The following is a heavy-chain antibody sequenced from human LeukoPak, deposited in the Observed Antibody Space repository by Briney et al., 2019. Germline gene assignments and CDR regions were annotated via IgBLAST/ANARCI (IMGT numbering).Heavy chain of an antibody. D-gene: IGHD2-2*01. CDR1: GYSISSGYY. CDR3: ARVPCSSTSCYHYYYYMDV. V-gene: IGHV4-38-2*01. J-gene: IGHJ6*03. CDR2: IYHSGST. Sequence: PSETLSLTCAVSGYSISSGYYWGWIRQPPGKGLEWIGSIYHSGSTYYNPSLKSRVTISVDTSKNQFSLKLSSVTAADTAVYYCARVPCSSTSCYHYYYYMDVWGKGTTVTVSS.